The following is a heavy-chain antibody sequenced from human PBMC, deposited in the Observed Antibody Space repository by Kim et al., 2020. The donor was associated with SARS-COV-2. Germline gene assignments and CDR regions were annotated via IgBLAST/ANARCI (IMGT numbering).Heavy chain of an antibody. CDR3: TTGLDY. CDR2: TDGGTT. J-gene: IGHJ4*02. V-gene: IGHV3-15*01. Sequence: TDGGTTDYAATVKGRFTISRDDSKNTLYLQMNSLKTEDTAVYYCTTGLDYWGQGTLVTVSS.